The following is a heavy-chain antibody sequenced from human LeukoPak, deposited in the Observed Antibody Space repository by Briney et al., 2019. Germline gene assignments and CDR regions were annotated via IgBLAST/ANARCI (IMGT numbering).Heavy chain of an antibody. Sequence: GGSLRLSCAASGFTFSTYSMNWVRQAPGKGLEWVSSISSSSSYIYHADSVKGRFTISRDNAKNSLYLQMTSLRAEDTAVYYCARDVPGKYYNDYWGQGTLVTVSS. J-gene: IGHJ4*02. CDR1: GFTFSTYS. CDR2: ISSSSSYI. V-gene: IGHV3-21*01. CDR3: ARDVPGKYYNDY.